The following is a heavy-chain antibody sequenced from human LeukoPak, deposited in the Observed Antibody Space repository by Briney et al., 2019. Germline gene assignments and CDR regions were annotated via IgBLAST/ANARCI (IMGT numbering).Heavy chain of an antibody. V-gene: IGHV1-46*01. CDR3: ARDPNANWFDP. Sequence: ASVKVSCKASGYTFTSYYMHWVRQAPGQGLEWMGIINPSGGSTSYAQKFQGRVTMTRDASTSTVYMELSSLRSEDTAVYYCARDPNANWFDPWGQGTLVTVSS. D-gene: IGHD4/OR15-4a*01. CDR2: INPSGGST. J-gene: IGHJ5*02. CDR1: GYTFTSYY.